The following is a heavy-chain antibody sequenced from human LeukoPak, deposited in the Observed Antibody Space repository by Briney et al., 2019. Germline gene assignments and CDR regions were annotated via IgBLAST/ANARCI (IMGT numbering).Heavy chain of an antibody. CDR3: AKDLVGSSSETVMWE. V-gene: IGHV3-30*02. CDR1: GFTFSSYG. D-gene: IGHD6-6*01. Sequence: PGGSLRLSCAASGFTFSSYGMHWVRQAPGKGLEWVAFIRYDGSNKYYADSVKGRFTISRDNSKNTLYLQMNSLRAEDTAVYYCAKDLVGSSSETVMWEWGQGTLVTVSS. CDR2: IRYDGSNK. J-gene: IGHJ4*02.